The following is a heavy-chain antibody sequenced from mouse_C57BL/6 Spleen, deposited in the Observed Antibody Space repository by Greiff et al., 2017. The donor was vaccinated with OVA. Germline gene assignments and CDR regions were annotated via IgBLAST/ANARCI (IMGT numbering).Heavy chain of an antibody. V-gene: IGHV1-61*01. D-gene: IGHD1-1*01. CDR2: IYPSDSET. Sequence: QVQLQQPGAELVRPGSSVKLSCKASGYTFTSYWMDWAKQRPGQGLEWIGNIYPSDSETHYNQKFKDKATLTVDKSSSTAYMQLSSLTSEDSAVYYCARAYGSSLDYWGQGTTLTVSS. CDR1: GYTFTSYW. J-gene: IGHJ2*01. CDR3: ARAYGSSLDY.